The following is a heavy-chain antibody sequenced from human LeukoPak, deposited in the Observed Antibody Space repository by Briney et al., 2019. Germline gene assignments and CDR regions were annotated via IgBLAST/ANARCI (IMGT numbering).Heavy chain of an antibody. D-gene: IGHD3-16*02. CDR3: ARRPLGIVAWFDP. CDR1: GFTVSSND. J-gene: IGHJ5*02. CDR2: ISSGGST. V-gene: IGHV3-66*04. Sequence: PGGSLRLSCAASGFTVSSNDMSWVRQAPGKGLEWVSFISSGGSTYYADSVKNRFTISRDNSKNTLYLQMNSLRAEDTAVYYCARRPLGIVAWFDPWGQGTLVTVSS.